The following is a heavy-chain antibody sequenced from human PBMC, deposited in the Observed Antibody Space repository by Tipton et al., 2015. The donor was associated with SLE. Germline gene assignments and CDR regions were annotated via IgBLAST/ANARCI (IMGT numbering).Heavy chain of an antibody. J-gene: IGHJ3*02. CDR2: ISSSGSTI. V-gene: IGHV3-48*03. Sequence: FLRLSCAASGFTFSSYEMNWVRQAPGKGLEWVSYISSSGSTIYYADSVKGRFTISRDNAKNSLYLQMNSLRAEDTAVYYCARDLEETGDFPNAFDIWGQGTMVTVSS. D-gene: IGHD7-27*01. CDR1: GFTFSSYE. CDR3: ARDLEETGDFPNAFDI.